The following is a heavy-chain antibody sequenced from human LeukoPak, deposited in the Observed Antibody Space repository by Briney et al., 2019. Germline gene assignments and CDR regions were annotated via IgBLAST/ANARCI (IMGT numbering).Heavy chain of an antibody. J-gene: IGHJ4*02. V-gene: IGHV3-23*01. D-gene: IGHD2-2*01. CDR3: AKVCGSSCYFPDY. Sequence: PGGSLRLSCAVPGFTFSNYAMSWVRQAPGEGLEWGLEWVSAISAGGTSTYYADSVKGRFTISRDNSKNTLYLQMNSLRADDTAVYFCAKVCGSSCYFPDYWGQGTLVTVSS. CDR1: GFTFSNYA. CDR2: ISAGGTST.